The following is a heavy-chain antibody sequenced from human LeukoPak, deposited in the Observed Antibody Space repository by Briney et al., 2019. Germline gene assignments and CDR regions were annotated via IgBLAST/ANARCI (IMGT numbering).Heavy chain of an antibody. CDR2: IIPIFGTA. J-gene: IGHJ4*02. CDR3: ARSQRELRWFPGDD. D-gene: IGHD4-23*01. Sequence: SVKVSCKASGGTFSSYAISWVRQTPGRGLEWMGGIIPIFGTANYAQKFQGRVTITADESTSTAYMELSSLRSEDTAVYYCARSQRELRWFPGDDWGQGTLVTVSS. V-gene: IGHV1-69*13. CDR1: GGTFSSYA.